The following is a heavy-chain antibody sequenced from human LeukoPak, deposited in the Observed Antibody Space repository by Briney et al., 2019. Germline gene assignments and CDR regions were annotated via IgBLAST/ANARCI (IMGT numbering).Heavy chain of an antibody. CDR1: GFSFSTSP. D-gene: IGHD5-12*01. Sequence: GGSLRLSCAASGFSFSTSPMSWVRQPPGRGLEWVSAMNNGPGATFYRDSVRGRFTISRDDSKSTLYLQMNSLRAEDTGTYYCAKTHYDLLDVWGQGTTVTVSS. CDR3: AKTHYDLLDV. J-gene: IGHJ6*02. V-gene: IGHV3-23*01. CDR2: MNNGPGAT.